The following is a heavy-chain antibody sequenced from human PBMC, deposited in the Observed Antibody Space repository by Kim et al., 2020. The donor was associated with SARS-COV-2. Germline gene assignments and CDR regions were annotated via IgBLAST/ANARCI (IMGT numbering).Heavy chain of an antibody. V-gene: IGHV4-31*03. J-gene: IGHJ4*02. Sequence: SETLSLTCTVSGGSISSGGYYWSWIRQHPGKGLEWIGYIYYSGSTYYNPSLKSRVTISVDTSKNQFSLKLSSVTAADTAVYYCARVAFDFWSGYYVNFDYWGQGTLVTVSS. D-gene: IGHD3-3*01. CDR3: ARVAFDFWSGYYVNFDY. CDR1: GGSISSGGYY. CDR2: IYYSGST.